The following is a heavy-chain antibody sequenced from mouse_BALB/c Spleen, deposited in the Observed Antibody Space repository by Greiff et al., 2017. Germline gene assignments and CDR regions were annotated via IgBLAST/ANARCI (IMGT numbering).Heavy chain of an antibody. CDR2: INPSTGYT. CDR1: GYTFTSYW. V-gene: IGHV1-7*01. CDR3: LYSPYYFDY. J-gene: IGHJ2*01. D-gene: IGHD2-12*01. Sequence: VQLQQSGAELAKPGASVKMSCKASGYTFTSYWMHWVKQRPGQGLEWIGYINPSTGYTEYNQKFKDKATLTADKSSSTAYMQLSSLTSEDSAVYYCLYSPYYFDYWGQGTTLTVSS.